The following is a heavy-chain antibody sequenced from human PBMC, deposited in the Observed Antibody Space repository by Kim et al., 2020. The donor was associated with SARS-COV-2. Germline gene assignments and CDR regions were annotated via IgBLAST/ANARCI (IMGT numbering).Heavy chain of an antibody. CDR2: IYYSGSS. CDR1: SDSISSYY. CDR3: TRSEGRGSWHQFDY. Sequence: SETLSLTCTVSSDSISSYYWSWIRQLPGKGLEWLGYIYYSGSSDYNPSLKSRVTISWNTSKNQVSLDVTSVSAAETAVYYCTRSEGRGSWHQFDYWGQG. D-gene: IGHD6-13*01. V-gene: IGHV4-59*01. J-gene: IGHJ4*02.